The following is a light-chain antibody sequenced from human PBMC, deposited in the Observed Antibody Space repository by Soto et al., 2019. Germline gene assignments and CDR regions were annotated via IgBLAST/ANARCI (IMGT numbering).Light chain of an antibody. CDR3: QQYNNWLPWT. CDR1: QSVSSN. CDR2: GAS. J-gene: IGKJ1*01. Sequence: EIVMTQSPATLSVSPGERATLSCRASQSVSSNLAWYQQKPGQAPRLLIYGASTRATGIPARFSGSGSGTEFTLTISRLQSEDFAVYYCQQYNNWLPWTFGQGTKVEIK. V-gene: IGKV3-15*01.